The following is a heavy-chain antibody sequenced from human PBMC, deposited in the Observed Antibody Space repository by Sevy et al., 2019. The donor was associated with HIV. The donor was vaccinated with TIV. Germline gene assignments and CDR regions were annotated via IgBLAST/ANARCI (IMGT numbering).Heavy chain of an antibody. D-gene: IGHD2-21*01. CDR3: ARHGGIVDRVFDY. J-gene: IGHJ4*02. Sequence: SETLSLTCTVSGGSISSSSYNWGWIRQPPGKGLEWIGSIYYSGSTYYNPSLKSRVSISVDTSKNQFSLKLSSVTAADTAVSYCARHGGIVDRVFDYWGQGTLVTVSS. CDR2: IYYSGST. V-gene: IGHV4-39*01. CDR1: GGSISSSSYN.